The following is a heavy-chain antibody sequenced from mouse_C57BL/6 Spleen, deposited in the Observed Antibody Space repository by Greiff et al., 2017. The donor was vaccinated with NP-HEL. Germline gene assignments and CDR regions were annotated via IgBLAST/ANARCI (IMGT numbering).Heavy chain of an antibody. J-gene: IGHJ4*01. D-gene: IGHD4-1*02. CDR3: VKAEGQLGLDAMDY. CDR2: IRNKANGYTT. CDR1: GFTFTDYY. Sequence: EVMLVESGGGLVQPGASLRLSCAASGFTFTDYYMSWVRQPPGKAPEWLALIRNKANGYTTEYTASVKGRFTISRDNSQNILYLQMNTLRAEDSATYYCVKAEGQLGLDAMDYWGQGTSVTVSS. V-gene: IGHV7-4*01.